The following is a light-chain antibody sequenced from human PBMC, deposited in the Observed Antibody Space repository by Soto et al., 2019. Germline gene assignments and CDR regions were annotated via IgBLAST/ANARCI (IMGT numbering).Light chain of an antibody. J-gene: IGKJ4*01. Sequence: EIVMTQSPSTLSVSLGERATLSCRASQSVRSMLTWYQQKPGQAPRLLIYAASTLQSGIPARFSGSGSGTDFTLNISSLQPEDFAVYHCQQYNSRPPLTFGRGTKVEIK. CDR1: QSVRSM. CDR2: AAS. V-gene: IGKV3-15*01. CDR3: QQYNSRPPLT.